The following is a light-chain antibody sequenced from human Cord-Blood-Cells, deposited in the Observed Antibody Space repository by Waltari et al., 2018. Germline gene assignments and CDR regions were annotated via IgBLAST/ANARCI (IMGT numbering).Light chain of an antibody. CDR1: SSDVGGYNY. CDR3: SSYTSSSTWV. J-gene: IGLJ3*02. Sequence: QSALTQPASVSGSPGQSITISCTGTSSDVGGYNYVSWYQQPPGKAPKLMIYDVSNRPSGVSNRFSGSKAVNTASLTISGLQAEDEADYYCSSYTSSSTWVFGGGTKLTVL. V-gene: IGLV2-14*01. CDR2: DVS.